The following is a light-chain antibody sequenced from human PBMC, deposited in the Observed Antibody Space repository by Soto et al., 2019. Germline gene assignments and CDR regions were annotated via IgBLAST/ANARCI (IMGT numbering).Light chain of an antibody. J-gene: IGKJ2*01. V-gene: IGKV3-20*01. CDR3: QQYGSSPYT. CDR2: GAS. Sequence: EIVLTQSPGTLSLSPGERATLSCRASQSVSSSYLAWYQQKPGQAPRLLIYGASSRATGIPDRFSGSGSGTDFTLTMSRLVSEDFAVYYCQQYGSSPYTFGQGTKLEIK. CDR1: QSVSSSY.